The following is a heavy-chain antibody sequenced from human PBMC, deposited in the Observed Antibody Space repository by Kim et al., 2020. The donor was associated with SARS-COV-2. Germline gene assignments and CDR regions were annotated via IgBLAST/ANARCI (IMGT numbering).Heavy chain of an antibody. Sequence: ASVKVSCKASGYTFTSYYMHWVRQAPGQGLEWMGIINPSGGSTSYAQKFQGRVTMTRDTSTSTVYMELSSLRSEDTAVYYCARANVLRFLEWFYGAFDIWGQGTMVTVSS. V-gene: IGHV1-46*01. CDR3: ARANVLRFLEWFYGAFDI. J-gene: IGHJ3*02. CDR2: INPSGGST. D-gene: IGHD3-3*01. CDR1: GYTFTSYY.